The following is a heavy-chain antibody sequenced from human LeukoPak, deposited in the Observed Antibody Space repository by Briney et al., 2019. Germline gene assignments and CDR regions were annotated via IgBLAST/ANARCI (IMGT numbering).Heavy chain of an antibody. J-gene: IGHJ5*02. Sequence: SETLSLTCTVSGGSISSSSYYWGWIRQPPGKGLEWIGEINHSGSTNYNPSLKSRVTISVDTSKNQFSLKLSSVTAADTAVYYCARQGTQGLLWFGELFPPSLQNWFDPWGQGTLVTVSS. CDR1: GGSISSSSYY. CDR2: INHSGST. CDR3: ARQGTQGLLWFGELFPPSLQNWFDP. D-gene: IGHD3-10*01. V-gene: IGHV4-39*01.